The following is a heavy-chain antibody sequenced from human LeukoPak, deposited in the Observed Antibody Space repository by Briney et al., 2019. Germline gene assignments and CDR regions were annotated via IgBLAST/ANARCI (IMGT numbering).Heavy chain of an antibody. J-gene: IGHJ4*02. CDR3: AKNSFYDFWSGYHFDH. CDR1: GFTFSSYA. D-gene: IGHD3-3*01. Sequence: GGSLRLSCAASGFTFSSYAMSWVRQAPGKGLEWVSAISGSGGSTYYADSVKGRFTISRDNSKNTLYLQMNSLRAEDTAVYYCAKNSFYDFWSGYHFDHWGQGTLVTVSS. CDR2: ISGSGGST. V-gene: IGHV3-23*01.